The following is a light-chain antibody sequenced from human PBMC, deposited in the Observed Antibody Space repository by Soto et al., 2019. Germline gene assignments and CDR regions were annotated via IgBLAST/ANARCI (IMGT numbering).Light chain of an antibody. V-gene: IGLV1-40*01. CDR3: QSNDNSLSHVV. J-gene: IGLJ2*01. Sequence: QSALTQPPSVSGAPGQRVTIPCTGSSSNIGSYYDVHWYQQLPGTVPKLLIYGDNNRPSGVPDRFSGSKSGTSASLAITGLQAEDEADYYCQSNDNSLSHVVFGGGTKLTVL. CDR1: SSNIGSYYD. CDR2: GDN.